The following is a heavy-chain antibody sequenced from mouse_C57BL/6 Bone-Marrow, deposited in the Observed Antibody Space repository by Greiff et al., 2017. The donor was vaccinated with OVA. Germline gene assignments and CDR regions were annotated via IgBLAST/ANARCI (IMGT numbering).Heavy chain of an antibody. CDR3: ARHYYGSSSRVWYFDV. D-gene: IGHD1-1*01. J-gene: IGHJ1*03. V-gene: IGHV5-6*01. Sequence: DVQLVESGGDLVKPGGSLKLSCAASGFTFSSYGMSWVRQTPDKRLEWVATISSGGSYTYYPDSVKGRFTISRDNAKNTLYLQMSSLKSEDTAMYYCARHYYGSSSRVWYFDVWGTGTTVTVSS. CDR1: GFTFSSYG. CDR2: ISSGGSYT.